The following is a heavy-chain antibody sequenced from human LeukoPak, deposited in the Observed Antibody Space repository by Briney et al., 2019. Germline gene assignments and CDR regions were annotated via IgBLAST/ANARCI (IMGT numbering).Heavy chain of an antibody. V-gene: IGHV3-30*02. CDR3: ARDCSGGSCYSFQH. Sequence: GGSLRLSCAASGFTFSSYGMHWVRQAPGKGLEWVAFIRYDGSNKYYADSVKGRFTISRDNSKNTLYLQMNSLRAEDTAVYYCARDCSGGSCYSFQHWGQGTLVTVSS. CDR1: GFTFSSYG. J-gene: IGHJ1*01. D-gene: IGHD2-15*01. CDR2: IRYDGSNK.